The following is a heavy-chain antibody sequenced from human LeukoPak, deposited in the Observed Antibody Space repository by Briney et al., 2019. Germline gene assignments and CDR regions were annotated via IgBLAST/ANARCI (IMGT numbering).Heavy chain of an antibody. Sequence: SGTLSLTCAVSGGSISSSNWWSWVRRPPGQGLEWIGEISLSGLTNYNPSLKSRVTMSLDKSKNHLSLNLTSVTAADTAVYYCSRESGAFSPFGYWGQGTLVTVSS. CDR3: SRESGAFSPFGY. V-gene: IGHV4-4*02. CDR1: GGSISSSNW. D-gene: IGHD1-26*01. J-gene: IGHJ4*02. CDR2: ISLSGLT.